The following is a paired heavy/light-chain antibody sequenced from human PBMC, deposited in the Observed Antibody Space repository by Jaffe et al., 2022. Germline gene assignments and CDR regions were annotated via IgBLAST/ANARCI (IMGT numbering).Heavy chain of an antibody. J-gene: IGHJ3*02. CDR2: ISSSSSTI. Sequence: EVQLVESGGGLVQPGGSLRLSCAASGFTFSSYSMNWVRQAPGKGLEWVSYISSSSSTIYYADSVKGRFTISRDNAKNSLYLQMNSLRAEDTAVYYCAREIGSGYCTGGVCWDDAFDIWGQGTMVTVSS. V-gene: IGHV3-48*01. CDR1: GFTFSSYS. CDR3: AREIGSGYCTGGVCWDDAFDI. D-gene: IGHD2-8*02.
Light chain of an antibody. V-gene: IGKV1-8*01. CDR1: QGISSY. J-gene: IGKJ3*01. CDR3: QQYYSYPRT. CDR2: AAS. Sequence: AIRMTQSPSSLSASTGDRVTITCRASQGISSYLAWYQQKPGKAPKLLIYAASTLQSGVPSRFSGSGSGTDFTLTISCLQSEDFATYYCQQYYSYPRTFGPGTKVDIK.